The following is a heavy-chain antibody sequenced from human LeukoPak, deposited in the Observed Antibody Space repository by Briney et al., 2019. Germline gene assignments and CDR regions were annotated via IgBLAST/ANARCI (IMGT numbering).Heavy chain of an antibody. CDR1: GGSFSGYY. J-gene: IGHJ4*02. V-gene: IGHV4-34*01. CDR3: ARGGIKDY. CDR2: INHSGST. D-gene: IGHD5-24*01. Sequence: SETLSLTCAVYGGSFSGYYWSWIRQPPGKGLEWIGEINHSGSTNYRPSLKSRVTISVDTSKIQFSLKLSSVTAADTAVYYCARGGIKDYWGQGTLVTVSS.